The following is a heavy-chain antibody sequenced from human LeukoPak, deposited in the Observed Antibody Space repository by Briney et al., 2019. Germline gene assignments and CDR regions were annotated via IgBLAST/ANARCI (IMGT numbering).Heavy chain of an antibody. CDR2: INPNSGGT. D-gene: IGHD3-10*01. Sequence: ASVTVTCKSSGYTFTGYYMHWVRQAPGQGLEWVGWINPNSGGTNYAQKFQGRVTMTRDTSISTAYMELSRLRSDDTAVYYCARRLGAYDAFDIWGQGTMVTVSS. J-gene: IGHJ3*02. V-gene: IGHV1-2*02. CDR1: GYTFTGYY. CDR3: ARRLGAYDAFDI.